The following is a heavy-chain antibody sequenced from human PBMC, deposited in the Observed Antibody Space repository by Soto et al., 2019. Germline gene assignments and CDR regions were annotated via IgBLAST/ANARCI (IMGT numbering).Heavy chain of an antibody. CDR2: ISYSGNT. V-gene: IGHV4-59*01. CDR3: ARDRRDGYKRYFEF. CDR1: GGSIISGY. J-gene: IGHJ4*02. D-gene: IGHD5-12*01. Sequence: PSETLSLTCTVSGGSIISGYWSWIRQPPGKGLEWTGYISYSGNTNYNPSLKSRVTMSVDTPKNQFSLRLNSVTSADTAVYFCARDRRDGYKRYFEFWGQGNQVTVSS.